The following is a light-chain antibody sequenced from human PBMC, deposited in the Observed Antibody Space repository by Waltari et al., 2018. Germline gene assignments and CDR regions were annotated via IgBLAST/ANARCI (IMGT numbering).Light chain of an antibody. V-gene: IGLV2-23*02. J-gene: IGLJ3*02. CDR3: CSYAGSAVSV. CDR1: SSDIGHYNL. CDR2: DVN. Sequence: QSALTQTATVSGSPGQSITIPRSGTSSDIGHYNLVSWYRQHPGKAPTLIIYDVNKRPSGVSNRFSGSKSGNTAFLTISGLQTADEADYYCCSYAGSAVSVFGGGTKVTVL.